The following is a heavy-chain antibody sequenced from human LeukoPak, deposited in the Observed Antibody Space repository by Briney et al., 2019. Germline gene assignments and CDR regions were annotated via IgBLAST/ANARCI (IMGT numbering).Heavy chain of an antibody. V-gene: IGHV1-18*01. CDR3: ARDMGSFPNWFDP. D-gene: IGHD3-16*02. Sequence: ASVKVSCKASGYTFTSYDINWVRQATGQGLEWMGWISAYNGNTNYAQKLQGRVTMTTDTSTSTAYMELRSLRSDDTAVYYCARDMGSFPNWFDPWGQGTLVTVSS. J-gene: IGHJ5*02. CDR2: ISAYNGNT. CDR1: GYTFTSYD.